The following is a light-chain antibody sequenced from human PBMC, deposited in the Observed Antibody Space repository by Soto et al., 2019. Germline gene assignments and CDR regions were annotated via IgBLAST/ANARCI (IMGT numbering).Light chain of an antibody. CDR2: DAS. Sequence: EIVLTQSPATLSLSPGERATLSCRASQSVSSYLACYQQKPGQAPRLLIYDASNRATGIPARFSGSRSWTDFNLTLRSLESEDFALYSCQQRSNWLNLAGGRKVDSK. CDR1: QSVSSY. CDR3: QQRSNWLN. V-gene: IGKV3-11*01. J-gene: IGKJ4*01.